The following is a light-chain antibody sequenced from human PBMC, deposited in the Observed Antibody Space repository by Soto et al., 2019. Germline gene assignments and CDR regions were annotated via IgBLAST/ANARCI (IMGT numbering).Light chain of an antibody. J-gene: IGLJ1*01. CDR2: EVN. CDR1: ISDVGSHNL. Sequence: QSALTQPASVSGSPGQSITISCTGTISDVGSHNLVSWYQQHPDKAPKLIIYEVNERPSGVSSRFSGSKSGNPASLTVSGPQPDDEADYHCCSFAGSNPFPYVFGTGTKVTV. CDR3: CSFAGSNPFPYV. V-gene: IGLV2-23*02.